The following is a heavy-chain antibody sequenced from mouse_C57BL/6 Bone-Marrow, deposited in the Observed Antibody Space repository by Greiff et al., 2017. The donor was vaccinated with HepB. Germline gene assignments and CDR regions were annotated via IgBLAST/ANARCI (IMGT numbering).Heavy chain of an antibody. D-gene: IGHD2-4*01. CDR3: ARFYYDDDGFAY. V-gene: IGHV1-26*01. CDR2: INPNNGGT. Sequence: EVQLQQSGPELVKPGASVKISCKASGYTFTDYYMNWVKQSHGKSLEWIGDINPNNGGTSYNQKFKGKATLTVDKSSSTAYMELRSLTSEDSAVYYCARFYYDDDGFAYWGQGTLVTVSA. CDR1: GYTFTDYY. J-gene: IGHJ3*01.